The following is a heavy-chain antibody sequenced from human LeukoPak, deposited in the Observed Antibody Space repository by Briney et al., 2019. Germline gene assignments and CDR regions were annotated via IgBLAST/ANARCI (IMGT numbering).Heavy chain of an antibody. CDR1: GFTVSSNY. D-gene: IGHD4-17*01. CDR2: IYSGGST. CDR3: ANDPPRLYGDYPARRRSDYYYGMDV. V-gene: IGHV3-66*01. J-gene: IGHJ6*02. Sequence: GGSLRLSCAASGFTVSSNYMSWVRQAPGKGLEWVSVIYSGGSTYYADSVKGRFTISRDNSKNTLYLQMNSLRAEDTAVYYCANDPPRLYGDYPARRRSDYYYGMDVWGQGTTVTVSS.